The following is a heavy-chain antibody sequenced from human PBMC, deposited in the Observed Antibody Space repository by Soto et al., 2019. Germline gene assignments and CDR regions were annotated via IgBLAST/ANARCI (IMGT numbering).Heavy chain of an antibody. CDR3: ARLGGYYQSLDT. Sequence: SETLSLTCTVSGGSIDSYYWTWIRQPPGKGLEWIGYVYYTGSTTYSPSLKSRVTISVDTSMNQISLKLSSVTAADTAFYYCARLGGYYQSLDTWGQGTLVTVS. D-gene: IGHD3-22*01. J-gene: IGHJ5*02. CDR1: GGSIDSYY. CDR2: VYYTGST. V-gene: IGHV4-59*08.